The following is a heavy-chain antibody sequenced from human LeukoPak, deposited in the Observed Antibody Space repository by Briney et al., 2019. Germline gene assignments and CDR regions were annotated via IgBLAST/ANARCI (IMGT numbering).Heavy chain of an antibody. Sequence: SETLSLTCGVYSGSFSGYYWTWFRQPPGKGLEWIGEFNHSWGAKYNPSLKSRATISVDTSKNHLSLSLNSVTAADTAVYYCARGAPSDSSGYYYSDAFGYYFDYWGQGTLVTVSS. CDR2: FNHSWGA. CDR1: SGSFSGYY. V-gene: IGHV4-34*01. CDR3: ARGAPSDSSGYYYSDAFGYYFDY. D-gene: IGHD3-22*01. J-gene: IGHJ4*02.